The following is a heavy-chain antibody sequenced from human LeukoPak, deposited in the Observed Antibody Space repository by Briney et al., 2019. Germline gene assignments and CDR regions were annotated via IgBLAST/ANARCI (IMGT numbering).Heavy chain of an antibody. D-gene: IGHD2-15*01. J-gene: IGHJ4*02. V-gene: IGHV1-46*01. CDR1: GYTFTSYY. CDR2: INPSGGST. Sequence: ASVKVSCKASGYTFTSYYMHWVRQAPGQGLEWMGIINPSGGSTSYAQKFQGRVTMTRDTSTSTVYMELSSLRSEDTAVYYCARDQRYCSGGSCYPDYWGQGTRVAVSP. CDR3: ARDQRYCSGGSCYPDY.